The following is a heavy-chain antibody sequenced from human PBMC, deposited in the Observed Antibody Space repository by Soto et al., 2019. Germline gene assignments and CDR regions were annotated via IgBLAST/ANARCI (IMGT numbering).Heavy chain of an antibody. J-gene: IGHJ4*02. CDR2: IYPGDSDT. Sequence: GESLKISCKGSGYSFTSYWIGWVRQMPGKGLEWMGIIYPGDSDTRYSPSFQGQVTISADKSISTAYLQWSSLKASDTAMYYCARNVYDFWSVYPYYFDSGGQGTLVTVSS. CDR3: ARNVYDFWSVYPYYFDS. D-gene: IGHD3-3*01. V-gene: IGHV5-51*01. CDR1: GYSFTSYW.